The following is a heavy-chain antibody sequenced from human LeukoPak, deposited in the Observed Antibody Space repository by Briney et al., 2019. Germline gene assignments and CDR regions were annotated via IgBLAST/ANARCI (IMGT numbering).Heavy chain of an antibody. J-gene: IGHJ4*02. CDR3: ARMTPDPPSFDS. V-gene: IGHV2-70*17. CDR2: IDWDDDK. CDR1: GFSLSTPEMC. Sequence: SGPALVKPTQTLTLTCTFSGFSLSTPEMCVTWIRQPPGKALEWLARIDWDDDKFYSPSLRTRLTISKDTPKNQVVLRMTNMDPVDTGTYYCARMTPDPPSFDSGGRGALITVS.